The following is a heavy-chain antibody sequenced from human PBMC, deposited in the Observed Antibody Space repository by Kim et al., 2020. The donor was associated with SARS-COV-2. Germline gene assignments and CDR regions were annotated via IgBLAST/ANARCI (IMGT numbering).Heavy chain of an antibody. CDR3: MRRIYSSSPFDP. J-gene: IGHJ5*02. Sequence: YSNPSTRSRVTISRDTSKNQFSLRLSSVTAADTAVYYCMRRIYSSSPFDPWGQGTLVTVSS. V-gene: IGHV4-39*01. D-gene: IGHD6-6*01.